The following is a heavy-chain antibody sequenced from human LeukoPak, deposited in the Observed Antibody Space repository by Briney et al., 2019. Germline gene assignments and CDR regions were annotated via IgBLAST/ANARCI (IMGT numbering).Heavy chain of an antibody. CDR3: ARVGMNCSGGSCYFLGGYFDY. CDR2: IYYSGST. J-gene: IGHJ4*02. CDR1: GGSISSYY. Sequence: SETLSLTCTVSGGSISSYYWSWIRQPPGKGLEWIGYIYYSGSTNYNPSLKSRVTISVDTSKNQFSLKLSSVTAADTAVYYCARVGMNCSGGSCYFLGGYFDYWGQGTLVTVSS. D-gene: IGHD2-15*01. V-gene: IGHV4-59*01.